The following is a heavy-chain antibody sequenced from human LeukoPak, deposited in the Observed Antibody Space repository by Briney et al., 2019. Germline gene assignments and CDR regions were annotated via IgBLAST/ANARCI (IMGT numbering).Heavy chain of an antibody. D-gene: IGHD2-2*01. Sequence: ASLSVSSKHSGYSFTKYYIHWVRPAPGRGLEWIAVINPYDASATYAQKFPGRLTMTRDTSTSTVYMELSGLRSEDTAVYYCAREVSRVPTAAYYFEYWGQGTLVTVSS. V-gene: IGHV1-46*01. CDR3: AREVSRVPTAAYYFEY. CDR1: GYSFTKYY. J-gene: IGHJ4*02. CDR2: INPYDASA.